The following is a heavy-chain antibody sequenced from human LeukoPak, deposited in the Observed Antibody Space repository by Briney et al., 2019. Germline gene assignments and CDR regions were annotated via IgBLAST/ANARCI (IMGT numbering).Heavy chain of an antibody. V-gene: IGHV3-21*01. CDR2: ISSSSSYI. CDR1: GFTFSSYS. CDR3: AREWGTTVTTSPFDY. J-gene: IGHJ4*02. D-gene: IGHD4-17*01. Sequence: RPGGSLRLSCAASGFTFSSYSMNWVRQAPGKGLEWVSSISSSSSYIYYADSVKGRFTISRDNAKNSLYLQMNSLRAEDTAVYYCAREWGTTVTTSPFDYWGQGTLVTVSS.